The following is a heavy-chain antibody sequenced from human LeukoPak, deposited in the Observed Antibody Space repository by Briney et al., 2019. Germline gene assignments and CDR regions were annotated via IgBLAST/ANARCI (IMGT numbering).Heavy chain of an antibody. CDR2: IIPIFGAA. V-gene: IGHV1-69*05. Sequence: SVKVSCKASGVTFSSYAISWVRQAPGQGLEWMGRIIPIFGAANYPQNFQGRVTISTDKSTTTVYMELSSLRFDDTAVYYCARDDRLWGGNPNMDVWGKGTTVTVS. CDR1: GVTFSSYA. CDR3: ARDDRLWGGNPNMDV. J-gene: IGHJ6*03. D-gene: IGHD4-23*01.